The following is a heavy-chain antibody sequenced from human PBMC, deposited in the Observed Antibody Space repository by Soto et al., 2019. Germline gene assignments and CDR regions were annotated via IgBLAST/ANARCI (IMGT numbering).Heavy chain of an antibody. J-gene: IGHJ6*02. Sequence: QVQLQQWGAGLLKPSETLSLTCAVYGGSFSGYYWSWIRQPPGKGLEWIGEINHSGSTNYNPSLKSRVNISVDTSTNQVSLKLSSVTAADTAVYYCARGQGGRYYYGSEISLAEFGMDVWGQGTTVTVSS. D-gene: IGHD3-10*01. CDR3: ARGQGGRYYYGSEISLAEFGMDV. CDR2: INHSGST. CDR1: GGSFSGYY. V-gene: IGHV4-34*01.